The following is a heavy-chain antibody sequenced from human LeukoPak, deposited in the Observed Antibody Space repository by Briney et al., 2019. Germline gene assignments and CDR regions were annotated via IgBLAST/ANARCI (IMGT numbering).Heavy chain of an antibody. J-gene: IGHJ4*02. Sequence: SETLSLTCAVYGGSFSGYYWSWIRQPPGKGLEWIGEINHSGSTNYNPSLKSRVTISVDTSKNQFSLKLSSVTAADTAVYYCARWAAGQQLSPTLYYFDYWGQGTLVTVSS. CDR3: ARWAAGQQLSPTLYYFDY. CDR2: INHSGST. D-gene: IGHD6-13*01. V-gene: IGHV4-34*01. CDR1: GGSFSGYY.